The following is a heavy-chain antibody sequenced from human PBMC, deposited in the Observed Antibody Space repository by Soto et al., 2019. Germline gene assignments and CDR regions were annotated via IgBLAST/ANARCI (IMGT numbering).Heavy chain of an antibody. D-gene: IGHD3-16*01. CDR2: IHDTGMT. CDR1: GDSLSAYY. V-gene: IGHV4-4*07. Sequence: SETLSLTCTVSGDSLSAYYWSWIRQPAGEGLEWIGRIHDTGMTNYNPSLKCGVNMLVDTSKNQCSLRVNYVTAADWAVHCCAKEYSWGSYGIDFWGQGTLVTVSS. J-gene: IGHJ4*02. CDR3: AKEYSWGSYGIDF.